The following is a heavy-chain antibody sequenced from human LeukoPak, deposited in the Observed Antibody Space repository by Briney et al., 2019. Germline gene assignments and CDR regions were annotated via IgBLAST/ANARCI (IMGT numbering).Heavy chain of an antibody. CDR3: ASQYTSSRIFDD. D-gene: IGHD6-13*01. V-gene: IGHV3-21*01. CDR2: ISSSSTYI. Sequence: GGSLRLSCSASGFTFSSYSMDWVRQAPGKGLGWVSSISSSSTYIHYADSVKGRFTVSRDNAKNSLYLQMNSLRAEDTAVYFCASQYTSSRIFDDWGQGTLVTVSS. CDR1: GFTFSSYS. J-gene: IGHJ4*02.